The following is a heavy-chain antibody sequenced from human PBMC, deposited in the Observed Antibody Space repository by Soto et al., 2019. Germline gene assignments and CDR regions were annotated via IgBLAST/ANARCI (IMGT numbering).Heavy chain of an antibody. CDR1: GDSVSNHY. V-gene: IGHV4-4*07. Sequence: PSETLSLTCTVSGDSVSNHYWNWIRQPAGQGLEWLGRLYNDERTNYNPSLKSRLTMSMDTSKNQFSLKLTSVTAADSAVYFCAREPLAHSYFDFWGQGILVTAPQ. J-gene: IGHJ4*02. CDR3: AREPLAHSYFDF. CDR2: LYNDERT.